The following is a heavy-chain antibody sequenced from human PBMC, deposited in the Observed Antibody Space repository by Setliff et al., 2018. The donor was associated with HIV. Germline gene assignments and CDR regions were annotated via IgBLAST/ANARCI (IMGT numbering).Heavy chain of an antibody. V-gene: IGHV4-34*01. CDR2: ISHSGIT. Sequence: LSLTCAVSGYSISSGYYWSWIRQPPGKGLEWIGEISHSGITNYNPFLKSRVSISVDTSKNQFSLKLTSVTAADTAVYYCARVPPQSAPNGAAVDAFDIWGQGIMVTVSS. D-gene: IGHD6-13*01. CDR3: ARVPPQSAPNGAAVDAFDI. J-gene: IGHJ3*02. CDR1: GYSISSGYY.